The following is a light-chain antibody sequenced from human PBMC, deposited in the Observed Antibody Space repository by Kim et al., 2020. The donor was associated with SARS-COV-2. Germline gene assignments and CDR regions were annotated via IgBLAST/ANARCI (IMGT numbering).Light chain of an antibody. CDR1: QSVSRRY. J-gene: IGKJ2*01. Sequence: EIVLTQSPATLSLSAGERATLSCGASQSVSRRYLAWYQQKPGQAPRLLIYDASSRATGIPARFSGSGSGTDFTLTISRLEPEDFAVYYCQQYDSSPYTFGQGTKLEI. CDR2: DAS. V-gene: IGKV3D-20*01. CDR3: QQYDSSPYT.